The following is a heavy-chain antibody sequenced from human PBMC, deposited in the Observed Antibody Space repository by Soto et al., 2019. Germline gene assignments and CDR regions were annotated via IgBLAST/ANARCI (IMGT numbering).Heavy chain of an antibody. V-gene: IGHV3-30-3*01. Sequence: GGSLRLSCAASGFTFSSYAMHWVRQAPGKGLEWVAVISYDGSNKYYADSVKGRFTISRDNSKNTLYLQMNSLRAEDTAVYYCARENELAGFDYWGQGTLVTVSS. J-gene: IGHJ4*02. CDR1: GFTFSSYA. CDR2: ISYDGSNK. D-gene: IGHD6-6*01. CDR3: ARENELAGFDY.